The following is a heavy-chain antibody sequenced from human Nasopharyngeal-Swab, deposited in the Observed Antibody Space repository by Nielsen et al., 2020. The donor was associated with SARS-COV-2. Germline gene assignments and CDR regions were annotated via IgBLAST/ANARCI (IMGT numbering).Heavy chain of an antibody. CDR2: IKQDGSEK. V-gene: IGHV3-7*01. Sequence: GESLKISCAASGFTFSSYWMSWVRQAPGKGLEWVANIKQDGSEKYYVDSVKGRFTISRDNAKNSLYLQMNSLRAEDTAVYYCAAGLTPVTRYWGQGILVTVSS. CDR1: GFTFSSYW. J-gene: IGHJ4*02. D-gene: IGHD4-17*01. CDR3: AAGLTPVTRY.